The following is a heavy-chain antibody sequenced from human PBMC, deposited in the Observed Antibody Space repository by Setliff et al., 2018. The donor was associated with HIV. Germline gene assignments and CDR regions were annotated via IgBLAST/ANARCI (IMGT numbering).Heavy chain of an antibody. CDR3: ATSTSRFFWNGFYQGGFGSRNSHSFEN. D-gene: IGHD3-3*01. V-gene: IGHV1-2*02. CDR2: MHPNSGAT. Sequence: ASVKVSCKTSGYTFTASYLHWVRQAPGQGLQWMGWMHPNSGATKYAQKFRDRVTLTGDTSISTASMELSSLKSDDTAMYYCATSTSRFFWNGFYQGGFGSRNSHSFENWGQGTLVTLSS. J-gene: IGHJ4*02. CDR1: GYTFTASY.